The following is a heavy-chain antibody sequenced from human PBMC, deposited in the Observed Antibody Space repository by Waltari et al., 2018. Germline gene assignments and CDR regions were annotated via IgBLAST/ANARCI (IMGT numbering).Heavy chain of an antibody. D-gene: IGHD3-22*01. V-gene: IGHV3-48*03. J-gene: IGHJ3*02. CDR1: GYTFTSYY. Sequence: VQLVQSGAEVKKPGASVKVSCKASGYTFTSYYMHWVRQAPGTGLEWVSYISSSGSTIYYADSVKGRFTISRDNAKNSLYLQMNSLRAEDTAVYYCARLDTSGLLGRRGAFDIWGPGTTVIVSS. CDR2: ISSSGSTI. CDR3: ARLDTSGLLGRRGAFDI.